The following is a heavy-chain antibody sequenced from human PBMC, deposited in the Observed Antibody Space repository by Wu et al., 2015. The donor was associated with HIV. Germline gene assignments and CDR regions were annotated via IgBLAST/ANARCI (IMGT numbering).Heavy chain of an antibody. V-gene: IGHV1-46*01. CDR3: ASSLVVPAAKYYYYGMDV. J-gene: IGHJ6*02. Sequence: QVQLVQSGAEVKKPGASVKVSCKASGYTFTSYYMHWVRQAPGQGLEWMGIINPSGGSTSYAQKFQGRVTMTRDTSTSTVYMELSSLRSEDTAVYYCASSLVVPAAKYYYYGMDVWGQGTTVTVSS. D-gene: IGHD2-2*01. CDR2: INPSGGST. CDR1: GYTFTSYY.